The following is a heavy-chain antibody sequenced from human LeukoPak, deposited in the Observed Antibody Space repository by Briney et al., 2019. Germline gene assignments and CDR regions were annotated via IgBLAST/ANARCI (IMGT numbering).Heavy chain of an antibody. CDR3: AREGLSITGTIYYYGMDV. CDR2: IIPIFGTA. J-gene: IGHJ6*02. CDR1: GGTFSSYA. Sequence: SVKVSCKASGGTFSSYAISWVRQDPGQGLEWMGGIIPIFGTANYAQKFQGRVTITADESTSTAYMELSSLRSEDTAVYYCAREGLSITGTIYYYGMDVWGQGTTVTVSS. V-gene: IGHV1-69*13. D-gene: IGHD1-7*01.